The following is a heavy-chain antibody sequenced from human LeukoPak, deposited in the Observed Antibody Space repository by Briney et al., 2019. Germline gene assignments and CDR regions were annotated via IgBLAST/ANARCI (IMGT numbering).Heavy chain of an antibody. CDR2: INPSGGST. CDR1: GYTFTSYY. D-gene: IGHD6-19*01. V-gene: IGHV1-46*01. CDR3: ARDDSGFAGY. Sequence: GASVKVSCKASGYTFTSYYMHRVRQAPGQGLEWMGIINPSGGSTSYAQKFQGRVTMTRDTSTSTVYMELSSLRSEDTAVCYCARDDSGFAGYWGQGTLVTVSS. J-gene: IGHJ4*02.